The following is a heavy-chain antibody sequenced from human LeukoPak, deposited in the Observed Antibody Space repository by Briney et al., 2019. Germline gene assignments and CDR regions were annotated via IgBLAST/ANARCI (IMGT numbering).Heavy chain of an antibody. V-gene: IGHV1-24*01. J-gene: IGHJ4*02. D-gene: IGHD2-15*01. Sequence: ASVKVSCKVSGYTLTELSMHWVRQAPGKGLEWMGGFDPEDGETIYAQKFQGRVTMTEDTSTDTAYMELSSLRSEDTAVYYCATGIGVVVVASGAKWAPTDYWGQGTLVTVSS. CDR3: ATGIGVVVVASGAKWAPTDY. CDR2: FDPEDGET. CDR1: GYTLTELS.